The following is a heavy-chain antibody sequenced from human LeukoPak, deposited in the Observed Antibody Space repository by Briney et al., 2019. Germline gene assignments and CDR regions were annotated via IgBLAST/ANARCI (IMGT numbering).Heavy chain of an antibody. D-gene: IGHD2-8*01. V-gene: IGHV4-39*07. CDR1: GGSISSSSYY. J-gene: IGHJ4*02. CDR3: ARDSATYCTNGVCPFDY. CDR2: IYYSGST. Sequence: SETLSLTCTVSGGSISSSSYYWGWIRQPPGKELEWIGSIYYSGSTYYNPSLKSRVTISVDTSKNQFSLKLSSVTAADTAVYYCARDSATYCTNGVCPFDYWGQGTLVTVSS.